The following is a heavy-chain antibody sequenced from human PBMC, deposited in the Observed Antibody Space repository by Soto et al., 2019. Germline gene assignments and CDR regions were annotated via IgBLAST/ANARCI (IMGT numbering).Heavy chain of an antibody. CDR1: GFTFSSYA. CDR3: AKAACPLCLGGYNYWLPPLEIDY. V-gene: IGHV3-23*01. J-gene: IGHJ4*02. CDR2: ISGSGGST. Sequence: GGSLSLSCAASGFTFSSYAMSWVRQAPGKGLEWVSAISGSGGSTYYADSVKGRFTISRDNSKNTLYLQMNSMRAEDTAVYYCAKAACPLCLGGYNYWLPPLEIDYWGQGTLVTVSS. D-gene: IGHD3-16*01.